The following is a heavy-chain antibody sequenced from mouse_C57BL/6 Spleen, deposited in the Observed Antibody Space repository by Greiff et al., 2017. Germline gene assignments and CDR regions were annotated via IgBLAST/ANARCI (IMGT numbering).Heavy chain of an antibody. J-gene: IGHJ1*03. Sequence: EVQLQESGPGLAKPSQTLSLTCSVTGYSITSDYWNWIRQFPGNKLEYIGYLSYSGSTYYNTSLKSRISIPRDTSKNQYYLQLNSVTTEDTATYYCARGLRPWYFDVWGTGTTVTVAS. V-gene: IGHV3-8*01. CDR1: GYSITSDY. D-gene: IGHD1-2*01. CDR2: LSYSGST. CDR3: ARGLRPWYFDV.